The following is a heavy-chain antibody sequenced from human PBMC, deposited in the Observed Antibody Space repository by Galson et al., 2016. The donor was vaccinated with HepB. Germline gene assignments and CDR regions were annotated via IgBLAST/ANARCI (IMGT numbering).Heavy chain of an antibody. CDR3: ARDGYYYGSGSYGAATY. CDR2: ISYHGSNK. CDR1: GFSFSSSA. V-gene: IGHV3-30*04. Sequence: SLRLSCAASGFSFSSSAMHWVRQAPGKGLEWVAVISYHGSNKYYVDSVKGRFTISRDNPKNTLYLQMNSLRVEDTAMYYCARDGYYYGSGSYGAATYWGQGTPVTVSS. D-gene: IGHD3-10*01. J-gene: IGHJ4*02.